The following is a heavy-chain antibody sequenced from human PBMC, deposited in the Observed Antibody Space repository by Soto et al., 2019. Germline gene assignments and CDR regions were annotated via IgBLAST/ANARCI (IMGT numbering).Heavy chain of an antibody. CDR3: ARGGNWFAP. D-gene: IGHD3-10*01. CDR1: GFSFSDYW. Sequence: GGSLRLSCAASGFSFSDYWMAWVRQAPGKGLEWVANLDQCGGEKHYVAFLQGRFIFSRDNNKISLYLKINCLRAEDTAVYYCARGGNWFAPWGKGTLVTVSS. CDR2: LDQCGGEK. V-gene: IGHV3-7*05. J-gene: IGHJ5*02.